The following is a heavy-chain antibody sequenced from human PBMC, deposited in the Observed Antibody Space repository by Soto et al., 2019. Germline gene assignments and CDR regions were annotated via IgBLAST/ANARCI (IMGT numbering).Heavy chain of an antibody. Sequence: SETLSLTCAVYGGSVNGYYWNWIRQPPGKVLELIGEINHTGGTHYNPSLKSRVTMSVDTSKNQFSLRLSSVTAADTAIYYCATRITVFGLLIPPFDPWGQGTQVTVS. J-gene: IGHJ5*02. CDR1: GGSVNGYY. V-gene: IGHV4-34*01. D-gene: IGHD3-3*01. CDR3: ATRITVFGLLIPPFDP. CDR2: INHTGGT.